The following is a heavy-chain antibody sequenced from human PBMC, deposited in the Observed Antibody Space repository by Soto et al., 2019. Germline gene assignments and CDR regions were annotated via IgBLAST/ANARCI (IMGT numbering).Heavy chain of an antibody. CDR3: ARHEGGTITTRKFDY. J-gene: IGHJ4*02. Sequence: PSETLSLTCTVSGGSISSTSSHWGWIRQPPGKGLEWIGSIYYSGITYYNPSLKSRVTISLDASKNQFSLNLSSVTAADTAVYYCARHEGGTITTRKFDYWGQGTLVTVSS. V-gene: IGHV4-39*01. D-gene: IGHD3-3*01. CDR1: GGSISSTSSH. CDR2: IYYSGIT.